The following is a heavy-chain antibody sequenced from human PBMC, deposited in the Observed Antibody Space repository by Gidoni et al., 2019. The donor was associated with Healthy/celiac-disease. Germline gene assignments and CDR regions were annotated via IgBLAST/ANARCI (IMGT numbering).Heavy chain of an antibody. CDR3: AKSWIVATMCEQH. J-gene: IGHJ1*01. CDR2: ISGSGGST. V-gene: IGHV3-23*01. Sequence: EVQLLESGGGLVQPGGSLRLSCAASGFTFSSYVMSWVRQAPGKGLEWVAAISGSGGSTYYADYVKGRFTISRDNSKNTLYLQMNSLRAEDTAVYYCAKSWIVATMCEQHWGQGTLVTVSS. D-gene: IGHD5-12*01. CDR1: GFTFSSYV.